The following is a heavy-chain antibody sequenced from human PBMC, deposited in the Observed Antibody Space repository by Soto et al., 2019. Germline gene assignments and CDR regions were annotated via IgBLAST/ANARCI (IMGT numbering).Heavy chain of an antibody. D-gene: IGHD3-3*01. J-gene: IGHJ6*03. CDR2: ISYDGSNK. CDR1: GFTFSSYG. CDR3: AKDPVGSGYYRESYYYYYMDV. Sequence: GGSLRLSCAASGFTFSSYGMHWVRQAPGKGLEWVAVISYDGSNKYYADSVKGRFTISRDNSKNTLYLQMNSLRAEDTAVYYCAKDPVGSGYYRESYYYYYMDVWGKGTTVTVSS. V-gene: IGHV3-30*18.